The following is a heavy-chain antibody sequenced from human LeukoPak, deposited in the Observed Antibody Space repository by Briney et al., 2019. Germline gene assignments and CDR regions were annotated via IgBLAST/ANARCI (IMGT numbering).Heavy chain of an antibody. CDR3: ARVQWLLPVY. Sequence: GGSLRLSCAASGFTLSSYAMSWVRQAPGKGLEWVSAISGTGGTTYYADSVKGRFTISRDNSKNTLYLQMNSLRAEDTAVYYCARVQWLLPVYWGQGTLVTVSS. D-gene: IGHD3-22*01. CDR2: ISGTGGTT. CDR1: GFTLSSYA. J-gene: IGHJ4*02. V-gene: IGHV3-23*01.